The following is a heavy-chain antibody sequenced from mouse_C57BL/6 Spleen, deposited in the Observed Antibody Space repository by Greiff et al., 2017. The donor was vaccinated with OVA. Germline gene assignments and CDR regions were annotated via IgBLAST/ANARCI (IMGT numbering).Heavy chain of an antibody. CDR1: GFTFSSYA. D-gene: IGHD1-1*01. Sequence: EVHLVESGGGLVKPGGSLKLSCAASGFTFSSYAMSWVRQTPEKRLEWVATISDGGSYTYYPDNVKGRFTISRDNAKNNLYLQMSHLKSEDTAMYYCARDGGVLRSLYAMDYWGQGTSVTVSS. J-gene: IGHJ4*01. V-gene: IGHV5-4*01. CDR2: ISDGGSYT. CDR3: ARDGGVLRSLYAMDY.